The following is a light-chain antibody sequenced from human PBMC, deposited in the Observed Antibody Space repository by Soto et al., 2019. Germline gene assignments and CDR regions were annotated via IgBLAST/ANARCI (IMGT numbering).Light chain of an antibody. J-gene: IGKJ1*01. Sequence: DPVLTQSPLSLPVTLGQPASISCKSSQSLVSSDGNTYLNWFLQRPGQSPRRLIYKVSNRDSGGRDRVSGSGSGNDFTLKSSRVEAEDVGVYYCMKGRLWPPKWTFGQGTKVEIK. V-gene: IGKV2-30*01. CDR3: MKGRLWPPKWT. CDR1: QSLVSSDGNTY. CDR2: KVS.